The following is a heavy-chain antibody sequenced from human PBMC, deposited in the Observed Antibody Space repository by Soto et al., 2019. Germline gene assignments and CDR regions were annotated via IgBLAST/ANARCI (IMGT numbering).Heavy chain of an antibody. V-gene: IGHV1-69*02. Sequence: QVQLVQSGAEVKNPGSSVKVSCKASGGTFSSYTISWVRQAPGQGLEWMGRLIPILGIANYAQKFQGRVTITEDKSPSTAYMALSSLTSEDTAVSYCADLHLTNDYDRNCFAPCAHGTLVTVSS. J-gene: IGHJ5*02. CDR1: GGTFSSYT. CDR3: ADLHLTNDYDRNCFAP. D-gene: IGHD4-17*01. CDR2: LIPILGIA.